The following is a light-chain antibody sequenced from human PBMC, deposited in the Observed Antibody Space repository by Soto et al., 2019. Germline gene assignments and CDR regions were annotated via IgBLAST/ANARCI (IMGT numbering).Light chain of an antibody. CDR2: DAS. J-gene: IGKJ1*01. Sequence: EIPMTQSASNLSASVGDTVAVXCRASQSVSGWLDWYQQKPGEAPKLLIYDASALPRGGPSRFSGSGSGTKFTRTIASRQPDDFATYYGQQYETFSGTFGPGTKVDIK. CDR1: QSVSGW. CDR3: QQYETFSGT. V-gene: IGKV1-5*01.